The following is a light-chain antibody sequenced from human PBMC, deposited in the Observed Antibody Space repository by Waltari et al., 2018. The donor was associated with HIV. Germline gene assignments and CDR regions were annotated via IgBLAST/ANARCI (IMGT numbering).Light chain of an antibody. Sequence: EIVMTQSPATLSVSPGERVTVSCRASQTVSSSLAWYQQKPGQAPRLLIYGASTRATGIAARFSGSGSGTEFALTISSLQSEDFPVYYCQQYNDWPLTFGGGTRVEIK. CDR1: QTVSSS. CDR3: QQYNDWPLT. J-gene: IGKJ4*01. V-gene: IGKV3-15*01. CDR2: GAS.